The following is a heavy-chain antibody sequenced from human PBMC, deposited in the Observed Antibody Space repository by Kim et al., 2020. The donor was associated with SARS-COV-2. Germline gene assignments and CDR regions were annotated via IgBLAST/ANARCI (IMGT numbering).Heavy chain of an antibody. CDR2: INHSGST. Sequence: SETLSLTCAVYGGSFSGYYWSWIRQPPGKGLEWIGEINHSGSTSYNPSLKSRVTISVDTSKNQFSLKLSSVTAADTAVYYCARGRRVLRFLEWLLYFDYWGQGTLFTVSS. J-gene: IGHJ4*02. CDR3: ARGRRVLRFLEWLLYFDY. D-gene: IGHD3-3*01. CDR1: GGSFSGYY. V-gene: IGHV4-34*01.